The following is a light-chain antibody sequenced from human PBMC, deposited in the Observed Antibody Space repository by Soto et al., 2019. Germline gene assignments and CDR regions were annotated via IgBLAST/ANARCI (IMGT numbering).Light chain of an antibody. Sequence: QSALTQPASVSGSPGQSITISCTGSSGDVGHYDLVSWYQHIPNKAPKLLIFEVNRRPSGVSDRFSGSKSGYMASLTISGLQTEDEADFFCCSYAGSGSWVFGGGTQLTVL. J-gene: IGLJ2*01. V-gene: IGLV2-23*02. CDR3: CSYAGSGSWV. CDR1: SGDVGHYDL. CDR2: EVN.